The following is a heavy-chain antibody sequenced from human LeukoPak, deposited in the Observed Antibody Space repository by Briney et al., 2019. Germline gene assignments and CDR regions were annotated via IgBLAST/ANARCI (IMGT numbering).Heavy chain of an antibody. CDR1: GGSFSGYY. CDR2: INHSGST. CDR3: ARHVSAASHVFDI. Sequence: SETLSLTCAVYGGSFSGYYWSWIRQPPGKGLEWIGEINHSGSTNYNPSLKSRVTISVDTSKNQFSLKLNSVTAADTAVYYCARHVSAASHVFDIWGQGTMVTVSS. D-gene: IGHD6-25*01. J-gene: IGHJ3*02. V-gene: IGHV4-34*01.